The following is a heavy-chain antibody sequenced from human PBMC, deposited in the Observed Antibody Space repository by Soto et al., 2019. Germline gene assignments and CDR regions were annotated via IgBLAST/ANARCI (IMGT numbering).Heavy chain of an antibody. CDR1: GGSFSGYY. CDR3: ARGDILTGYSY. CDR2: IKHSGST. D-gene: IGHD3-9*01. V-gene: IGHV4-34*01. Sequence: PSETLSLTCAVYGGSFSGYYWSWIRQPPGMGLEWIGEIKHSGSTKYNPSLKSRVTISVDRSKNQFSLKLSSVTAADTAVYYCARGDILTGYSYWGQGTLVTVSS. J-gene: IGHJ4*02.